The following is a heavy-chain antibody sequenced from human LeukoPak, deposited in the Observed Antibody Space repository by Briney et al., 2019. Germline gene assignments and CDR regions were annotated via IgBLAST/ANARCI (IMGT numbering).Heavy chain of an antibody. V-gene: IGHV3-64*01. CDR3: ARGSRSSWYLRACFDY. CDR1: GYTFTGYY. D-gene: IGHD6-13*01. Sequence: SCKASGYTFTGYYMHWVRQAPGQGLEYVSAISSDGSSTYYANSVKGRLTISRDNSKNTLYLQMGSLRADDMAVYYCARGSRSSWYLRACFDYWGQGTLVTVSS. CDR2: ISSDGSST. J-gene: IGHJ4*02.